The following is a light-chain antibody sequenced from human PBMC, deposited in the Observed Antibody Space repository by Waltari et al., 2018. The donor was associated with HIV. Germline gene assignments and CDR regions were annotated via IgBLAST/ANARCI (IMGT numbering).Light chain of an antibody. J-gene: IGLJ2*01. V-gene: IGLV2-23*01. CDR2: EGS. Sequence: QSALTQPASVSGSPGQSITISCTGTSSDVGSYNLVSWYQQHPGQAPKPMIYEGSKRPSGVSNRFSGSKSGNTASLTISGLQADDEADYYCCSYAGSSTLEVFGGGTKLTVL. CDR3: CSYAGSSTLEV. CDR1: SSDVGSYNL.